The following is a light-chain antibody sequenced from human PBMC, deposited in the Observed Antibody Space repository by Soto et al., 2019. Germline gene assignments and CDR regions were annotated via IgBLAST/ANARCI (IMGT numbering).Light chain of an antibody. CDR2: DAS. Sequence: EIVLTQSPATLSLSPGERATLSCRASQSVSSYLAWYQQKPGQAPRLLIYDASNRATGIPARFSGSGSATDFTLTISSLEPEDFAVYYCQQRSNWPPLTFGGGTKVAIK. V-gene: IGKV3-11*01. CDR1: QSVSSY. J-gene: IGKJ4*01. CDR3: QQRSNWPPLT.